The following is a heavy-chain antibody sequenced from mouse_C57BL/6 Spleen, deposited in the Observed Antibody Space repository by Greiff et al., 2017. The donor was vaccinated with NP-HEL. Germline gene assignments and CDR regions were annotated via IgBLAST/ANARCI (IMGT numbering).Heavy chain of an antibody. J-gene: IGHJ4*01. CDR1: GYTFTDYY. D-gene: IGHD1-1*01. V-gene: IGHV1-75*01. CDR2: IFPGSGST. Sequence: QVQLQQSGPELVKPGASVKISCKASGYTFTDYYINWVKQRPGQGLEWIGWIFPGSGSTYYNEKFKGKATLTVDKSSSTAYMLLSSLTSEDSAVYFCARGDTTVVDYYAMDYWGQGTSVTVSS. CDR3: ARGDTTVVDYYAMDY.